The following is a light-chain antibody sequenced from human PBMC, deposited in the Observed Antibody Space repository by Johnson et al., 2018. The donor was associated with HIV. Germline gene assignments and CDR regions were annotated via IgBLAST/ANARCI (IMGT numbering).Light chain of an antibody. J-gene: IGLJ1*01. CDR1: SSNIGNNY. Sequence: VLTQPPSVSAAPGQTVTISCSGSSSNIGNNYVSWYQQLPGTAPKLLIYDNNKRPSGIPDRFSGSKSGTSATLGITGLQTGDEADYYCGTWDSSLSAFYVFGTGTKVTCL. CDR2: DNN. V-gene: IGLV1-51*01. CDR3: GTWDSSLSAFYV.